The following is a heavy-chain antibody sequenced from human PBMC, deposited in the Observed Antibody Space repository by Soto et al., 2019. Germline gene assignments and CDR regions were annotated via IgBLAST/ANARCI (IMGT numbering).Heavy chain of an antibody. Sequence: QVQLVQSGAEVKEPGSAVKVSCKAPADSFSSYGISWVRQAPGQGLEWMGGIIPIFGTTNYAEKFQGRVTITAAESTNTDYMELSSLRSEDTALYYCARVFPDCWVEPGVVRGYLDTWGRGTLVTVSS. J-gene: IGHJ4*02. V-gene: IGHV1-69*01. D-gene: IGHD3-3*01. CDR1: ADSFSSYG. CDR2: IIPIFGTT. CDR3: ARVFPDCWVEPGVVRGYLDT.